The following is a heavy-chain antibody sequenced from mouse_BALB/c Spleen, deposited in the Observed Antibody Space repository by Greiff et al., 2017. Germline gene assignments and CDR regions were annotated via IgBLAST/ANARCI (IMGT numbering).Heavy chain of an antibody. CDR3: ARSGAY. Sequence: SGAELARPGASVKLSCKASGYTFTSYWMQWVKQRPGQGLEWIGAIYPGDGDTRYTQKFKGKATLTADKSSSTAYMQLSSLASEDSAVYYCARSGAYWGQGTLVTVSA. CDR2: IYPGDGDT. CDR1: GYTFTSYW. V-gene: IGHV1-87*01. J-gene: IGHJ3*01.